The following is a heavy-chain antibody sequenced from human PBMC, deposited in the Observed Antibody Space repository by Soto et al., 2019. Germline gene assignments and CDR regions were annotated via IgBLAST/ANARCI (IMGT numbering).Heavy chain of an antibody. Sequence: SQTLSLTCAISGDSVSSNSAAWNWIRQSPSRGLEWLGRTYYRSKWYNDYAVSVKSRITINPDTSKDQFSLQLNSVTPEDTAVYYCARALLRITIFGVVTVNWFDPWGQGTLVTVSS. D-gene: IGHD3-3*01. V-gene: IGHV6-1*01. J-gene: IGHJ5*02. CDR3: ARALLRITIFGVVTVNWFDP. CDR1: GDSVSSNSAA. CDR2: TYYRSKWYN.